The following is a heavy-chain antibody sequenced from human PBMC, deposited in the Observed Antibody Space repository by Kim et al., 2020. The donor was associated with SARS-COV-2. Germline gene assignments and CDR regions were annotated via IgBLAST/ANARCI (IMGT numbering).Heavy chain of an antibody. J-gene: IGHJ4*01. CDR1: GFNFRGYA. D-gene: IGHD1-26*01. CDR3: LKDPRTSGSYYVSDYFD. Sequence: GGSLRLSCAASGFNFRGYAMNWIRQTPRKGLEWVSAISDIGSYKYYADSVKGRFTISRDNSKNTLYLQMNSLRAEDTATYYCLKDPRTSGSYYVSDYFD. CDR2: ISDIGSYK. V-gene: IGHV3-23*01.